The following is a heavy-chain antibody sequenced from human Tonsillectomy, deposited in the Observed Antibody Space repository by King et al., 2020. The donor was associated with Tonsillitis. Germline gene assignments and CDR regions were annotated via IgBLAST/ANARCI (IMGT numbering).Heavy chain of an antibody. CDR2: IDWDDDK. Sequence: TLKESGPALVKPTQTLTLTCTFYGFSLSTSGMCVSRIRQPPGKALEWLARIDWDDDKYYSPSLKTRLTISKDTSKTQVVLTMTNMDPVDTATYYCARTVRTRYSSSSIGTYYYYMDVWGKGTTVTVSS. CDR1: GFSLSTSGMC. V-gene: IGHV2-70*11. J-gene: IGHJ6*03. CDR3: ARTVRTRYSSSSIGTYYYYMDV. D-gene: IGHD6-6*01.